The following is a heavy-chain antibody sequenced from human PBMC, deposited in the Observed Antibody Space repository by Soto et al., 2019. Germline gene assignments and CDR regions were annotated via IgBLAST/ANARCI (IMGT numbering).Heavy chain of an antibody. CDR3: ASQTGTHYYYYMDV. Sequence: ASVKVSCKASGYTFTSYGISWVRQAPGQGLEWMGWISAYNGNTNYAQKLQGRVTMTTDTSTSTAYMELRSLRSDDTAVYYCASQTGTHYYYYMDVWGKGTTVTVSS. CDR1: GYTFTSYG. J-gene: IGHJ6*03. V-gene: IGHV1-18*01. CDR2: ISAYNGNT. D-gene: IGHD1-1*01.